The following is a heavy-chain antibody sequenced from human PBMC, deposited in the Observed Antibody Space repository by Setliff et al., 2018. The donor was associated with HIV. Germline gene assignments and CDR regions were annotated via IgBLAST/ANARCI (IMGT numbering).Heavy chain of an antibody. CDR2: ISSSSTTV. CDR3: AKGYYYDSGGGRVRAFDI. J-gene: IGHJ3*02. Sequence: GGSLRLSCAASGFTFFDYTMNWVRQAPGKGLEWVSYISSSSTTVYYADSVKGRFTISRDNSKDTMYLQMNSLRDEDTAQYYCAKGYYYDSGGGRVRAFDIWGQGTMVTVSS. V-gene: IGHV3-48*02. D-gene: IGHD3-22*01. CDR1: GFTFFDYT.